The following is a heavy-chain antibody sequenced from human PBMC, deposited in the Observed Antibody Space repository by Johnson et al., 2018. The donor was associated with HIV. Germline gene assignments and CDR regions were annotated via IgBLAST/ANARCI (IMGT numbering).Heavy chain of an antibody. Sequence: MQPVESGGVVVQPVRSLRLSCAASGFTFNSYGMHWVRQAPGKGLEWVAVIWYDGRNKYYADSVKGRFTISRDTSKNTLYLQMISLRAEDTAVYYCAKGKDRSSSYALDIWGQGTMVTVSS. CDR3: AKGKDRSSSYALDI. V-gene: IGHV3-33*06. CDR2: IWYDGRNK. CDR1: GFTFNSYG. D-gene: IGHD6-13*01. J-gene: IGHJ3*02.